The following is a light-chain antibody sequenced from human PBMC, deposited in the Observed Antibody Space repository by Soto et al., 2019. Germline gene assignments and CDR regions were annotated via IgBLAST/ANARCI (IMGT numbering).Light chain of an antibody. V-gene: IGKV3-20*01. Sequence: EIVLTQSPGILSLSPGERATLSCRASQTVTRNYIAWYQQKPGQPPRLLIYGASSRATGIPDTFRGSGSGTEFSLSIGRLEPEDFAVYYCQQYATSPYTFGQGTKLEIK. CDR1: QTVTRNY. J-gene: IGKJ2*01. CDR3: QQYATSPYT. CDR2: GAS.